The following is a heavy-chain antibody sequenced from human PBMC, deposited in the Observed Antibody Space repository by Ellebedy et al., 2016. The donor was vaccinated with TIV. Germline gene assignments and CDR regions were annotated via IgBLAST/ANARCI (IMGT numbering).Heavy chain of an antibody. V-gene: IGHV1-46*01. Sequence: ASVKVSXXASGGTFSSYAISWVRQAPGQGLEWMGIINPSGGSTSYAQKFQGRVTMTRDTSTSTVYMELSSLRSEDTAVYYCARAADIVVVVAATRAFDIWGQGTMVTVSS. J-gene: IGHJ3*02. CDR2: INPSGGST. D-gene: IGHD2-15*01. CDR1: GGTFSSYA. CDR3: ARAADIVVVVAATRAFDI.